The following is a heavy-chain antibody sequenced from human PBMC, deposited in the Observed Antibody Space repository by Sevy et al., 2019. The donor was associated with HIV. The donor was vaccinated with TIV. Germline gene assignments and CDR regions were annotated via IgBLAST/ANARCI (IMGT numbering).Heavy chain of an antibody. CDR1: GYTFTSYD. CDR2: MNPNSGNT. V-gene: IGHV1-8*01. Sequence: ASVKVSCKASGYTFTSYDINWVRQATGQGLEWMGWMNPNSGNTGYAQKFQGRVTMTRNTSISTAYMELSSLRSEDTAVYYCARGMSGYFNEWYSTVSWGQGTLVTVSS. CDR3: ARGMSGYFNEWYSTVS. D-gene: IGHD3-3*01. J-gene: IGHJ4*02.